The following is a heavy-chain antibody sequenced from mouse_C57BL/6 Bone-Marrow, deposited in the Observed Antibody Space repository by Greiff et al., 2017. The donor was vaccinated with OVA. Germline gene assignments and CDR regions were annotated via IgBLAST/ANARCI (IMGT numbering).Heavy chain of an antibody. Sequence: VKLMESGAELVKPGASVKISCKASGYAFSNYWMNWVKQRPGKGLEWIGQIYPGDGDTNYNGKFKGKATLTADKSSSTAYMQLSSLTSEDSAVYFCARGGRGFDYWGQGTTLTVSS. CDR1: GYAFSNYW. CDR3: ARGGRGFDY. D-gene: IGHD6-1*01. J-gene: IGHJ2*01. V-gene: IGHV1-80*01. CDR2: IYPGDGDT.